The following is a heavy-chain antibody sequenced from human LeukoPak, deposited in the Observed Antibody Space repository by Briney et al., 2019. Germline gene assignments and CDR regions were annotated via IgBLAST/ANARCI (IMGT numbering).Heavy chain of an antibody. CDR1: GFTFDYYG. CDR3: ARDRTVTTSLFDY. Sequence: GGSLRLSCAASGFTFDYYGMSWVRQAPGKGLEWVSGINWNGGSTGYADSVKGRSTISRDNAKNSLYPQMNSLRAEDTALYYCARDRTVTTSLFDYWGQGTLVTVSS. J-gene: IGHJ4*02. D-gene: IGHD4-17*01. CDR2: INWNGGST. V-gene: IGHV3-20*04.